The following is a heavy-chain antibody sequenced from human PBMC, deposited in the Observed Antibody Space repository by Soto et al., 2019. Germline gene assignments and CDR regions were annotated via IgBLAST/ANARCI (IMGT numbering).Heavy chain of an antibody. D-gene: IGHD3-10*01. J-gene: IGHJ4*02. CDR2: INPNSGGT. CDR1: GYTFTGYY. CDR3: ATGGSGSYYNRQFDY. Sequence: ASVKVSCKASGYTFTGYYMHWVRQAPGQGLEWMGWINPNSGGTNSAQKFQGRVTMTRDTSISTAYMELNRLRSDDTAVYYCATGGSGSYYNRQFDYWGQGTLVTVS. V-gene: IGHV1-2*02.